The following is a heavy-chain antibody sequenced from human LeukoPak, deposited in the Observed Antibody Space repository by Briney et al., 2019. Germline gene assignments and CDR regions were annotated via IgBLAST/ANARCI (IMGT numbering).Heavy chain of an antibody. CDR1: GSTFSSYD. V-gene: IGHV3-23*01. CDR2: ISGSGDST. D-gene: IGHD3-9*01. CDR3: AKARGRGYDTLGYYYYYMDV. Sequence: GGSLRLSCAASGSTFSSYDMSWVRQAPGKGLERVSAISGSGDSTYYADSVKGRFTISRDNSKNTLYLQMNSLRAEDTAVYYCAKARGRGYDTLGYYYYYMDVWGKGTTVTVSS. J-gene: IGHJ6*03.